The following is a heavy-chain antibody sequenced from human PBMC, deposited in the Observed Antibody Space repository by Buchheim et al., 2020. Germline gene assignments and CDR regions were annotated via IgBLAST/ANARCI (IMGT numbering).Heavy chain of an antibody. CDR2: YNAVNGYS. Sequence: QVQLVQSGAEVKNPGASVKVSCKASGYIFSNYAIHWVRQAPGQRPEWMGWYNAVNGYSGYSQEFQGRFSLTRDTSASTDYMELSSLRSEDMAVYYCARGISMTGWIVDTWGQGTL. V-gene: IGHV1-3*02. J-gene: IGHJ5*02. CDR3: ARGISMTGWIVDT. CDR1: GYIFSNYA. D-gene: IGHD1-14*01.